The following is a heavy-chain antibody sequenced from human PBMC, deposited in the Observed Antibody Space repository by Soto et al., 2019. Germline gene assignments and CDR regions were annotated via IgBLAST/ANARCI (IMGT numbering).Heavy chain of an antibody. CDR1: GGSFSGYY. J-gene: IGHJ4*02. CDR2: INHSGST. V-gene: IGHV4-34*01. CDR3: ARGAMTTVTPFDY. D-gene: IGHD4-17*01. Sequence: QVQLQQWGAGLLKPSETLSLTCAVYGGSFSGYYWSWIRQPPGKGLEWIGEINHSGSTNYNPSLKSRVTISVDTSKNQFSLKLSSVTAADTAVYYCARGAMTTVTPFDYWGQGTLVTVSS.